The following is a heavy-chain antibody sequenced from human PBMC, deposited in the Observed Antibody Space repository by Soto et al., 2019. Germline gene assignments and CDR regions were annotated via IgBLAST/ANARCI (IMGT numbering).Heavy chain of an antibody. CDR1: GFTFSSYG. CDR3: ARDTIEAAPLDY. J-gene: IGHJ4*02. D-gene: IGHD2-15*01. Sequence: QVQLVESGGGVVQPGRSLRLSCAASGFTFSSYGMHWVRQAPGKGLERVAVIWYDGSNKYYADSVKGRFTISRDNSKNTLYLQMNSLRAEDTAVYYCARDTIEAAPLDYWGQGTLVTVSS. V-gene: IGHV3-33*01. CDR2: IWYDGSNK.